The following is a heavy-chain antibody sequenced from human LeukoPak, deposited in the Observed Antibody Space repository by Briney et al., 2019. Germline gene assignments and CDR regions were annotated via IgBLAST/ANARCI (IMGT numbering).Heavy chain of an antibody. CDR3: ARLRRYWYFDL. Sequence: SETLSLTCTVSGGSISSSSYYWSWIRQPPGKGLEWIGEINHSGSTNYNPSLKSRVTISVDTSKNQFSLKLSSVTAADTAVYYCARLRRYWYFDLWGRGTLVTVSS. D-gene: IGHD3-16*01. CDR1: GGSISSSSYY. V-gene: IGHV4-39*07. J-gene: IGHJ2*01. CDR2: INHSGST.